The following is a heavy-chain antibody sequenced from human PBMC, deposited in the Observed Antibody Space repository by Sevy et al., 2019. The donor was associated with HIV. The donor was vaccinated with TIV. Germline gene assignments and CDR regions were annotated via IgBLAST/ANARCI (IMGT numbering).Heavy chain of an antibody. D-gene: IGHD3-22*01. CDR2: ISWNSGGI. CDR3: AKGIRDYYDSSGYPDY. J-gene: IGHJ4*02. V-gene: IGHV3-9*01. CDR1: GFTFDDYA. Sequence: GGSLRLSCAASGFTFDDYAMHWVRQAPGKGLEWVSGISWNSGGIGYADSVQGRFTISRDNAKNSLYLQMNSLRAEDTALYYCAKGIRDYYDSSGYPDYWGQGTLVTVSS.